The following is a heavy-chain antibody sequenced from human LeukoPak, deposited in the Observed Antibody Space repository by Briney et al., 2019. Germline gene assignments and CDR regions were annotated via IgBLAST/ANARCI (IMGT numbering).Heavy chain of an antibody. CDR3: ARLSRGSGSYYDSAHYYGMDV. Sequence: GGSLRLSCVASGFTFIDYEMNWVRQAPGKGLEWVSYITSGGSTVYYADSVQGRFTISRDNPKNSLYLQMNSLRAEDTAVYYCARLSRGSGSYYDSAHYYGMDVWGQGATVTVSS. V-gene: IGHV3-48*03. J-gene: IGHJ6*02. CDR2: ITSGGSTV. D-gene: IGHD3-10*01. CDR1: GFTFIDYE.